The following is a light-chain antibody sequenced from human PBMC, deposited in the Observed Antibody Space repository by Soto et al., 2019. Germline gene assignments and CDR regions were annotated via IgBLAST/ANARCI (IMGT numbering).Light chain of an antibody. CDR3: QSYDSSLSGNVV. V-gene: IGLV1-40*01. Sequence: QSVLTQPPSVSGAPGQRVTISCTGSSSNIGAGYDVHWYQQLPGTAPKLLIYGNSNRPSGVPDRFSGSKSGTSASLAITGLQAEDEPDYDCQSYDSSLSGNVVFGGGTKLTV. J-gene: IGLJ2*01. CDR1: SSNIGAGYD. CDR2: GNS.